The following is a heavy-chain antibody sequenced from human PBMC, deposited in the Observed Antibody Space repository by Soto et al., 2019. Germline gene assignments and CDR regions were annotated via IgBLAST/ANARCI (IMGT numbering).Heavy chain of an antibody. D-gene: IGHD3-3*01. CDR1: GGSFSGYY. Sequence: SETLSLTCAVYGGSFSGYYWSWIRQPPGKGLEWIGEINHSGSTNYNPSLKSRVTISVDTSKNQFSLKLSSVTAADTAVYYCARVGYDFWSGYFLRWFDPWGQGTLVTVSS. J-gene: IGHJ5*02. V-gene: IGHV4-34*01. CDR3: ARVGYDFWSGYFLRWFDP. CDR2: INHSGST.